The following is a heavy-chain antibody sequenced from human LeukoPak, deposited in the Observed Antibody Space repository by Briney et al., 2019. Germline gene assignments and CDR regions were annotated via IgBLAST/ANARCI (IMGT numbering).Heavy chain of an antibody. D-gene: IGHD1-26*01. V-gene: IGHV3-73*01. CDR3: SSTSAEGFAY. Sequence: GGSLKLSCAASGFTFSGSAMHWVRQASGKGLEWVGRIRRKANSYATAYAASVKGRFTISRDDSKNTAYLQMNSLKTEDTAVYYCSSTSAEGFAYWGQGTLVTVSS. J-gene: IGHJ4*02. CDR1: GFTFSGSA. CDR2: IRRKANSYAT.